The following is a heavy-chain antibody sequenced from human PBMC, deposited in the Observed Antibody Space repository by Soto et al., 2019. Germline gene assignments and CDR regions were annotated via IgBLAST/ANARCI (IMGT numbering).Heavy chain of an antibody. V-gene: IGHV4-4*07. Sequence: QVQLQESGPGLVKPSETLSLTCNVSGDSMTKYYWSWIRQPAGKGLEWIGRIYTSGSTNYNPSLKSRVTMSIDTSNNHFSLNLKSVTAADTAVYYCARTVGAAYYFDFWGQGVLVTVSS. D-gene: IGHD1-26*01. CDR2: IYTSGST. CDR3: ARTVGAAYYFDF. CDR1: GDSMTKYY. J-gene: IGHJ4*02.